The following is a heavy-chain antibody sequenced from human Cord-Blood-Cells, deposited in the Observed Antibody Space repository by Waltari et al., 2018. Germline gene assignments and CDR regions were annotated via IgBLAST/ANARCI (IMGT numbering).Heavy chain of an antibody. CDR2: FDPGDGET. CDR1: GYTHTDLS. Sequence: QVPLVQSGAEVKKPGASVKVSCKVSGYTHTDLSIHWVRQAPGKGLEWMGGFDPGDGETIYAQKFQARVTMTEDTSTATACMELISLRSEDTAVYYCSTAYDILTGYFFDYWGQGTLVTVSS. CDR3: STAYDILTGYFFDY. D-gene: IGHD3-9*01. V-gene: IGHV1-24*01. J-gene: IGHJ4*02.